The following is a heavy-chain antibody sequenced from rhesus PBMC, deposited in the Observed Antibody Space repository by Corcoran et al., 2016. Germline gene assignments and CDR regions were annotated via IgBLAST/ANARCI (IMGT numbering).Heavy chain of an antibody. J-gene: IGHJ4*01. CDR1: GGSISSNW. D-gene: IGHD7-45*01. CDR3: ARDLLTDRNFDY. V-gene: IGHV4-173*01. Sequence: QLQLQESGPGLVQPSETLSLTCAVSGGSISSNWLSWILQPPGKGLEWIGSISGSGGSTSYNPSLKSRVTISTDTSKNQLSLKLISVTAADTAVYYCARDLLTDRNFDYWGQGVLVTVSS. CDR2: ISGSGGST.